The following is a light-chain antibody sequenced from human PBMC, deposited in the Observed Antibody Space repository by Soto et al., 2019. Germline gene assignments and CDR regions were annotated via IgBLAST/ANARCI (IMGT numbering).Light chain of an antibody. CDR1: QSVYNNF. CDR3: QQYGRLPRT. J-gene: IGKJ1*01. CDR2: GAS. Sequence: EIVLTQSPGTLSLSPGERATLSCRASQSVYNNFLAWYQQKPGQAPRLLMYGASFRATGIPDRFSGSGSGTDFTLTITRLEPEDFAVYYCQQYGRLPRTFGQGTKVEVK. V-gene: IGKV3-20*01.